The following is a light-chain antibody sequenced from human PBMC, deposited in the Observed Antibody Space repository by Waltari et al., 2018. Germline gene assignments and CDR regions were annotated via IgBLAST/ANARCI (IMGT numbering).Light chain of an antibody. CDR1: QSISSR. V-gene: IGKV1-5*01. Sequence: DIQMTQSPATLSASVGDRVTITCRASQSISSRLAWYQQKPGKAPKLLIYDASRLESGVPSRFSGSGSGTEFTLTISSLQADDFATYYCQQYNMWTFGQGTKVEIK. CDR2: DAS. J-gene: IGKJ1*01. CDR3: QQYNMWT.